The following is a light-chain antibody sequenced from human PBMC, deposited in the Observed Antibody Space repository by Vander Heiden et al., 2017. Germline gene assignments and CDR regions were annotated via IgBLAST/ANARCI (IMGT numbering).Light chain of an antibody. J-gene: IGKJ1*01. CDR1: QSISCW. Sequence: DIKMTQSSSTPSASVGNRITITRRARQSISCWLAWYQKKAGKAHELMNYKASNLESWVPSRFSGSGSGTEFTLTISGVQPDDFAAYYCQQCNNSPCTFGQGTKVEIK. V-gene: IGKV1-5*03. CDR3: QQCNNSPCT. CDR2: KAS.